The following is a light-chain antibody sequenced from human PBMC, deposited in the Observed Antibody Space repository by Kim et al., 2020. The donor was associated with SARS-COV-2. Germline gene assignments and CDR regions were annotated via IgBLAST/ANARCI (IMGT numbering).Light chain of an antibody. J-gene: IGKJ2*01. CDR1: QTVLYNSNNKNY. V-gene: IGKV4-1*01. CDR2: WAS. Sequence: RATLNCKSSQTVLYNSNNKNYLAWYQQKPGQAPKLLIYWASIRESGVSDRFSGSGSETDFTLTISSLQAEDVAVYYCQQYYSTPPSVGQGTKLEVK. CDR3: QQYYSTPPS.